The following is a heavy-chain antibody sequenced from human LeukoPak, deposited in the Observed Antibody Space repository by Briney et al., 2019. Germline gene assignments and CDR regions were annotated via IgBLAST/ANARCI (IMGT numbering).Heavy chain of an antibody. CDR1: GDNFSSNSAG. Sequence: SHTLSLTCAISGDNFSSNSAGWNWISQSPSRGLEWLGRTYYRSKWYNDYAVSVKSRITINPDTSKNQFSLQLNSVTPEDTAVYYCYARPVLPAAFLPSGNYMDVWGKGTTVTVSS. CDR2: TYYRSKWYN. CDR3: YARPVLPAAFLPSGNYMDV. V-gene: IGHV6-1*01. D-gene: IGHD2-2*01. J-gene: IGHJ6*03.